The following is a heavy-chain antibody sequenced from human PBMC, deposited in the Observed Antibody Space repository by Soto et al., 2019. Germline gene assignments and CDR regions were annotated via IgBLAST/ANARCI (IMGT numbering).Heavy chain of an antibody. V-gene: IGHV4-31*02. CDR3: ANSAGLAAALSH. J-gene: IGHJ4*02. CDR2: VYYSGGT. CDR1: GGSIRSGDNY. Sequence: QVQLQESGPGLVKPSQTLSLTCTVSGGSIRSGDNYWNWIRQHPGKGLEWIGYVYYSGGTYHNPSLKSRVSISVDTSKNQFSLGLNSVTAADTAVYYCANSAGLAAALSHWGQGILVTVSS. D-gene: IGHD6-13*01.